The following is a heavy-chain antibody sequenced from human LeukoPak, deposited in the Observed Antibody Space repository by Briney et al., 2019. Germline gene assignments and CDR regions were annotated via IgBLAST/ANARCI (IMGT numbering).Heavy chain of an antibody. V-gene: IGHV1-69*13. CDR3: ARGRDAGAGTASYYYYYYMDV. CDR2: IIPFFGTA. J-gene: IGHJ6*03. CDR1: GSTFSSYA. D-gene: IGHD6-13*01. Sequence: GASVKVSCKASGSTFSSYAISWVRQAPGQGLEWMGGIIPFFGTANYAQKFQGRVTITADESTSTAYMELSSLRSEDTAVYYCARGRDAGAGTASYYYYYYMDVWGKGTTVTISS.